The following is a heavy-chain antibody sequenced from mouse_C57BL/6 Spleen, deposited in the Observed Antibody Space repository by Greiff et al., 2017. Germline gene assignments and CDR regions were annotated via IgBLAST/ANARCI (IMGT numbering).Heavy chain of an antibody. J-gene: IGHJ3*01. V-gene: IGHV1-47*01. CDR2: FHPSNDDT. Sequence: QVQLQQSGAELVKPGASVKMSCTASGYTFTTYPIAWMKQNHGKSLEWIGNFHPSNDDTKYNEKFKGKATLTVDKSSSTVYLERSRLTADDTAVYYCARVDDLAYWGQGTLVTVSA. CDR1: GYTFTTYP. D-gene: IGHD2-3*01. CDR3: ARVDDLAY.